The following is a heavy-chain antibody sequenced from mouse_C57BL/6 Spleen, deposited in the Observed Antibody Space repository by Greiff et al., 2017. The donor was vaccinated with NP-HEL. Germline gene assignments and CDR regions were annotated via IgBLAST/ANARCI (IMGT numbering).Heavy chain of an antibody. V-gene: IGHV1-52*01. CDR3: ARGAITTVVARWYFDV. Sequence: QVQLQQSGAELVRPGSSVKLSCKASGYTFTSYWMHWVKQRPIQGLEWIGNIDPSDSETHYNQKFKDKATLTVDKSSSTAYMQLSSLTSEDSAVYYCARGAITTVVARWYFDVWGTGTTVTVSS. D-gene: IGHD1-1*01. CDR2: IDPSDSET. J-gene: IGHJ1*03. CDR1: GYTFTSYW.